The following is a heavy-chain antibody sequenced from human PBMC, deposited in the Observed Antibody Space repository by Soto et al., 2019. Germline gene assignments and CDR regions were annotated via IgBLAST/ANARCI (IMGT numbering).Heavy chain of an antibody. J-gene: IGHJ6*03. V-gene: IGHV1-18*01. CDR1: GYTFTSYG. CDR3: ARTYKYCSSTSCYGGGQEDYYYYYMDV. Sequence: ASVKVSCKASGYTFTSYGISWVRQAPGQGLEWMGWISAYNGNTNYAQKLQGRVTMTTDTSTSTAYMELRSLRSDDTAVYYCARTYKYCSSTSCYGGGQEDYYYYYMDVWGKGTTVTVSS. D-gene: IGHD2-2*01. CDR2: ISAYNGNT.